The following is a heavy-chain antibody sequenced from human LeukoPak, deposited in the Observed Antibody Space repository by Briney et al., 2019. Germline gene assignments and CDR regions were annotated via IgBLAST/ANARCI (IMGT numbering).Heavy chain of an antibody. J-gene: IGHJ3*02. Sequence: SETLSLICTVSGDSMSNYYWSWIRQPAGKGLEWIGRIYTSGTTAYNPSLKSRVTMSMDKSKDQFSLKVTSVAAADTAIYYCARGTTFYYDSRGYYGALDIWGQGTMVTVSS. V-gene: IGHV4-4*07. CDR2: IYTSGTT. CDR1: GDSMSNYY. CDR3: ARGTTFYYDSRGYYGALDI. D-gene: IGHD3-22*01.